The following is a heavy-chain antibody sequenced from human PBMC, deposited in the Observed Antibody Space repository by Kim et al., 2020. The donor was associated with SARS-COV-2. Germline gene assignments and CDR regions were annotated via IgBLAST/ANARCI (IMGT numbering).Heavy chain of an antibody. CDR3: GRAGGVTTYALDV. CDR1: GGSIGSYY. J-gene: IGHJ6*02. D-gene: IGHD3-16*01. CDR2: VYGSGTT. Sequence: SETLSLTCTVSGGSIGSYYWTWIRQPPGKGLEWVGYVYGSGTTNSDPSLKSRVTISIDTSTKQFSLKLTSVTAADTAVYYCGRAGGVTTYALDVWGQGTTVIVSS. V-gene: IGHV4-59*13.